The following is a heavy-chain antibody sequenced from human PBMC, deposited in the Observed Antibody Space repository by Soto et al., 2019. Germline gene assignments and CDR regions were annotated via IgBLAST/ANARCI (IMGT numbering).Heavy chain of an antibody. J-gene: IGHJ4*02. Sequence: PAEALSLTSEVFGGSISSSSYYWGWLRLPPGKGLEWIGSIYYSGSTYYNQSLKSRVTISVDTSKNQCSLKLSSVTAADTAVYYCARAFWSGYYYFDYWGQGTLVTVSS. CDR2: IYYSGST. CDR3: ARAFWSGYYYFDY. V-gene: IGHV4-39*01. CDR1: GGSISSSSYY. D-gene: IGHD3-3*01.